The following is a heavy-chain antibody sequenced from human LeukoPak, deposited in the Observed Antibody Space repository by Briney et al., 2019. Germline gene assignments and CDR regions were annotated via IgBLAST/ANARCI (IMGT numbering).Heavy chain of an antibody. CDR3: AKDFYYGSGSYYLNWFDP. CDR1: GLTFSSYG. D-gene: IGHD3-10*01. Sequence: GGSLRLSCAASGLTFSSYGMHWVRQAPGKGLEWVAFIRYDGSNKYYADSVKGRFTISRDNSKNTLYLQMNSLRAGDTAVYYCAKDFYYGSGSYYLNWFDPWGQGTLVTVSS. J-gene: IGHJ5*02. CDR2: IRYDGSNK. V-gene: IGHV3-30*02.